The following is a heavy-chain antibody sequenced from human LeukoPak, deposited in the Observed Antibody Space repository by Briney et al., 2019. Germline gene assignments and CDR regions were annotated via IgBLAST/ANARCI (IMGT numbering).Heavy chain of an antibody. CDR3: ARGSQWGDYAGFDP. D-gene: IGHD4-17*01. V-gene: IGHV4-34*01. CDR1: GGTFSNYY. Sequence: SETLSLTCAVYGGTFSNYYWTWIRQPPGKGLEWIGEGHHSGSTNYNPSIKTRVTISVDTSRSQFSLKLTSVTAADTAVYYCARGSQWGDYAGFDPWGQGTLVTVSS. J-gene: IGHJ5*02. CDR2: GHHSGST.